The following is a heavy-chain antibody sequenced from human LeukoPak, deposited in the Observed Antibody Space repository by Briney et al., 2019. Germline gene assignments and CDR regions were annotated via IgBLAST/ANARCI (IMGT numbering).Heavy chain of an antibody. J-gene: IGHJ4*02. CDR2: ISSSGGST. V-gene: IGHV3-23*01. D-gene: IGHD3-10*01. CDR1: RFTFSSYG. CDR3: ARHLLWFGELSGGFDY. Sequence: GGSLRLSCLASRFTFSSYGMSWVRQAPGKGLEWVSGISSSGGSTYYADSVKGRFTISRDNSRNTLYLQMNSLRAEDTAVYYCARHLLWFGELSGGFDYWGQGTLVTVSS.